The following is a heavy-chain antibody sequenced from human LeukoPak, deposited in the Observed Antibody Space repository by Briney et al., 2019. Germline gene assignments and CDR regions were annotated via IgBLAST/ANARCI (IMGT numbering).Heavy chain of an antibody. D-gene: IGHD3-22*01. CDR3: ARAGRYYYDSSGYYVDY. CDR2: INHSGST. V-gene: IGHV4-34*01. Sequence: KASGTLSLTCAVYGGSFSGYYWSWIRQPPGKGLEWIGEINHSGSTNYNPSLKSRVTISVDTSKNQFSLKLSSVTAADTAVYYCARAGRYYYDSSGYYVDYWGQGTLVTVSS. J-gene: IGHJ4*02. CDR1: GGSFSGYY.